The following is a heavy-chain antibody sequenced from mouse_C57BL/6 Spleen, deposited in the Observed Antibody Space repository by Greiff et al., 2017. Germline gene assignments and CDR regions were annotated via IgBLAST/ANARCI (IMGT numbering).Heavy chain of an antibody. V-gene: IGHV3-1*01. CDR1: GYSITSGYD. J-gene: IGHJ3*01. D-gene: IGHD1-1*01. CDR3: ARGYYGSEAWFAY. Sequence: EVKLQESGPGMVKPSQSLSLTCTVTGYSITSGYDWHWIRHFPGNKLEWMGYISYSGSTNYNPSLKSRISITHDTSKNHFFLKLNSVTTEDTATYYCARGYYGSEAWFAYWGQGTLVTVSA. CDR2: ISYSGST.